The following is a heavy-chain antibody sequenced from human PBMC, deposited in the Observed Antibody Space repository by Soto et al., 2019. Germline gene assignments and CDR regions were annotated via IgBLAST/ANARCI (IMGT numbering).Heavy chain of an antibody. D-gene: IGHD3-16*01. CDR3: ARRRQYLGVYYYYYGMDV. Sequence: ETLSLTCTVSGGSISSYYWSWIRQPPGKGLEWIGYIYYSGSTNYNPSLKSRVTISVDTSKNQFSLKLSSVTAADTAVYYCARRRQYLGVYYYYYGMDVWGQGTTVTVSS. V-gene: IGHV4-59*08. CDR1: GGSISSYY. J-gene: IGHJ6*02. CDR2: IYYSGST.